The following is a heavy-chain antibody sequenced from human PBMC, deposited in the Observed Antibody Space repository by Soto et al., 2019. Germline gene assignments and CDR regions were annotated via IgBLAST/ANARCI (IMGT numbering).Heavy chain of an antibody. CDR1: GFTFSNYG. CDR2: ISYEESNR. D-gene: IGHD2-2*01. CDR3: AKDSFGYQLLDGVCYYGMDV. Sequence: QVQLVESGGGVVQPGRSLRLSCAASGFTFSNYGMHWVRQAPGKRLEWVAVISYEESNRYYADSVKGRFTISRHNSKNTLYLQMNSLRPEDTAVYFCAKDSFGYQLLDGVCYYGMDVWGHGTKVTVSS. V-gene: IGHV3-30*18. J-gene: IGHJ6*02.